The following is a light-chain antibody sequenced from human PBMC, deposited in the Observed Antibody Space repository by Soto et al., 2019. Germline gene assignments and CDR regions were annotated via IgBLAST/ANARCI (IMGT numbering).Light chain of an antibody. V-gene: IGLV2-8*01. CDR2: EVS. CDR3: SSYGGSNNLV. J-gene: IGLJ2*01. CDR1: SSDVGGYSY. Sequence: QSVLTQPPSASGYPGQSVTISCTGASSDVGGYSYVSWYQQHPGKAPKLMIYEVSKRPSGVPDRFSGSKSGNTASLTVSGLQAEDEADYYCSSYGGSNNLVCGGGTMLTAL.